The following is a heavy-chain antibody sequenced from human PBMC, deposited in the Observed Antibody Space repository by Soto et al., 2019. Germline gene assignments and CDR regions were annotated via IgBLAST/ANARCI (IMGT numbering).Heavy chain of an antibody. J-gene: IGHJ4*02. CDR1: GYTFISYY. Sequence: QVQLVQSGAEVKKPGASVKVSCKASGYTFISYYLYWVRQAHGQGLEWMGIINPSGGNTSYAQKFQGRVTMTRDTSTSTMNMELSSLSSEDTAMYYCARETSAYCSGGSCYSGYYWGQGTLVTVSS. D-gene: IGHD2-15*01. V-gene: IGHV1-46*03. CDR2: INPSGGNT. CDR3: ARETSAYCSGGSCYSGYY.